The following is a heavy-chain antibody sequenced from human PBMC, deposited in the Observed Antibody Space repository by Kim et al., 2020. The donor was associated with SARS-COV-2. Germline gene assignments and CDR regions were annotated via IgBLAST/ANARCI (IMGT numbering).Heavy chain of an antibody. CDR3: ARDQGYSSSWEYYYYGMDV. V-gene: IGHV3-66*02. J-gene: IGHJ6*02. D-gene: IGHD6-13*01. CDR1: GFTVSSNY. CDR2: IYSGGST. Sequence: RGSLRLSCAASGFTVSSNYMSWVRQAPGKGLEWVSVIYSGGSTYYADSVKGRFTISRDNSKNTLYRQMNSLIAEDTAVYYCARDQGYSSSWEYYYYGMDVCGLGTTVTVS.